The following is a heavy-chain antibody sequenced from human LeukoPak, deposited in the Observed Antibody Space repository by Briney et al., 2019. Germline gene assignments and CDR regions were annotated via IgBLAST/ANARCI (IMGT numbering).Heavy chain of an antibody. D-gene: IGHD3-10*01. Sequence: SETLSLTCTVFGGSISSYYWSWLRQPARKGPEWLGRMYTSGSPNYNPSLKSRVTMSVDTSKNQFSLKLSSVTAADTAVYYCARDTGYYFGSGNYLYYFDYWGQGTLVTVSS. J-gene: IGHJ4*02. CDR3: ARDTGYYFGSGNYLYYFDY. CDR1: GGSISSYY. V-gene: IGHV4-4*07. CDR2: MYTSGSP.